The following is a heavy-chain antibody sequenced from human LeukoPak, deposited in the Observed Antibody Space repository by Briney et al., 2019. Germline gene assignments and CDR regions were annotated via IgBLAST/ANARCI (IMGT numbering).Heavy chain of an antibody. CDR2: IYYTGGT. J-gene: IGHJ4*02. CDR1: GGSITSSSYY. D-gene: IGHD1-26*01. Sequence: SETLSLTCSVSGGSITSSSYYWAWIRQPPEKGLEWIGSIYYTGGTNYSPSLKSRVTISVDTSKNQFSLKLSSVTAADTAVYYCARHGGTRVTLVEVYYFDSWGQGTLVTVSS. CDR3: ARHGGTRVTLVEVYYFDS. V-gene: IGHV4-39*01.